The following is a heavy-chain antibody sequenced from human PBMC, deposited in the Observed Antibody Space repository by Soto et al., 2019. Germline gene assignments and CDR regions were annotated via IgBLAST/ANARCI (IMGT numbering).Heavy chain of an antibody. J-gene: IGHJ6*02. CDR3: AKGAYCSGGSCYNYYGMDV. Sequence: LRLSCAASGFIFSSYAMSWVRQAPGKGLEWVSAISGSGGSTYYADSVKGRFTISRDNSKNTLYLQMNSLRAEDTAVYYCAKGAYCSGGSCYNYYGMDVWGQGTTVTVSS. CDR2: ISGSGGST. V-gene: IGHV3-23*01. D-gene: IGHD2-15*01. CDR1: GFIFSSYA.